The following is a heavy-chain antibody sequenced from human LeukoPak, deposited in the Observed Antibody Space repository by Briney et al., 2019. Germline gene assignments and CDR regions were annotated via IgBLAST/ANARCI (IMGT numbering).Heavy chain of an antibody. CDR2: IIPIFGTA. V-gene: IGHV1-69*01. J-gene: IGHJ3*02. Sequence: SVKVSCKASGGTFSSYAISWVRQAPGQGLEWMGGIIPIFGTANYAQKFQGRVTITADESTSTAYMELSSLRSEDTAVYYCARGGNILTGYFSADDAFDIWGQGTMVTVSS. CDR3: ARGGNILTGYFSADDAFDI. D-gene: IGHD3-9*01. CDR1: GGTFSSYA.